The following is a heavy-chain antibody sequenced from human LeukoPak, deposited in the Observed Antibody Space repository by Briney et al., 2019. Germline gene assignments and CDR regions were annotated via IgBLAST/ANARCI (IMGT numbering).Heavy chain of an antibody. V-gene: IGHV4-4*07. Sequence: SETLSLTCTGSGGSISSYYWSWIRQPAGKGLEWIGRIYTCGSTNYNPSLKSRVTMSVDTSKNQFSLKLSSVTAADTAVYYCARDLLWFGESDNWFDPWGQGTLVTVSS. CDR1: GGSISSYY. CDR3: ARDLLWFGESDNWFDP. CDR2: IYTCGST. D-gene: IGHD3-10*01. J-gene: IGHJ5*02.